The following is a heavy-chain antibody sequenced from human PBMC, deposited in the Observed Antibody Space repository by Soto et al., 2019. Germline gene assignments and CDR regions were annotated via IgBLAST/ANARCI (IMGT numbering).Heavy chain of an antibody. CDR2: IYYSGTT. D-gene: IGHD1-26*01. CDR1: GYSISSSNW. J-gene: IGHJ4*02. V-gene: IGHV4-28*01. Sequence: QVQLQESGPGLVKPSDTLSLTCAVSGYSISSSNWWGWIRQPPGKGLEWIGYIYYSGTTYYNPSLKSRVTTAVDTSKSQCSLKLTSVTAVDTAVYYCARREIQGPIDYWGQGTLVTVSS. CDR3: ARREIQGPIDY.